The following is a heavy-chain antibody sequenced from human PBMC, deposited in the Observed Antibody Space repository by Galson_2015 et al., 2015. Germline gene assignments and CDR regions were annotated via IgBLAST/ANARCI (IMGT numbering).Heavy chain of an antibody. D-gene: IGHD1-14*01. CDR2: ISPTGGGT. J-gene: IGHJ4*02. CDR1: GYTFTNYY. Sequence: SVKVSCKASGYTFTNYYLHWVRQAPGQGLEWMGVISPTGGGTYSAQKIQGRVTMTRDTSTNTVYMELSSLRSDDTVVYYCARAGTTAWGNFDYWGQGTLVTVSS. CDR3: ARAGTTAWGNFDY. V-gene: IGHV1-46*01.